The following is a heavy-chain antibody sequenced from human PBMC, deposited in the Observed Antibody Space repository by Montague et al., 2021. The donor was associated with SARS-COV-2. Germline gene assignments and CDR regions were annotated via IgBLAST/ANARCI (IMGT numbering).Heavy chain of an antibody. V-gene: IGHV4-39*01. CDR1: GGSVSSRSYY. J-gene: IGHJ4*02. CDR2: IYYSGST. CDR3: ARRGDYGGPRFDY. Sequence: SETLSLTCTVSGGSVSSRSYYWGWIRQPPGKGLEWIGSIYYSGSTHYNPSLKSRVTISVDTSKNQFSLQLSSLTAADTAVYYCARRGDYGGPRFDYWGQGTLVSVSS. D-gene: IGHD4-23*01.